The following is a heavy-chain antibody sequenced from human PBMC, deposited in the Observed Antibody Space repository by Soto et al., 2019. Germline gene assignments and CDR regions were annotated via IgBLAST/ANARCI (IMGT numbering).Heavy chain of an antibody. CDR1: GYAFTSYG. CDR3: VRRHVSATGIDWLDP. Sequence: SVKVSCKASGYAFTSYGIHWVRQAPGQRLEWMGWINAANGDTKYSPKFQGRVTITRDTSASTAYMELSSLRSEDTAVYYCVRRHVSATGIDWLDPWGQGTLVTVSS. V-gene: IGHV1-3*01. D-gene: IGHD6-13*01. J-gene: IGHJ5*02. CDR2: INAANGDT.